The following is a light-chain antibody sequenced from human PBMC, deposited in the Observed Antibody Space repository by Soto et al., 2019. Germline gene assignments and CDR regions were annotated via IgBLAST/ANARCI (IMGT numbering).Light chain of an antibody. CDR1: SGDIGSYNR. J-gene: IGLJ1*01. CDR3: SSYTNINTRACV. CDR2: EVT. Sequence: QSVLTEPAWVSVSPGQSITISCTGTSGDIGSYNRVSWYQQHPGKAPKLIIYEVTDRPSGVSNRFSGSKPGNTASLTISGLQAEDETEYYCSSYTNINTRACVFGTGTKVTVL. V-gene: IGLV2-14*01.